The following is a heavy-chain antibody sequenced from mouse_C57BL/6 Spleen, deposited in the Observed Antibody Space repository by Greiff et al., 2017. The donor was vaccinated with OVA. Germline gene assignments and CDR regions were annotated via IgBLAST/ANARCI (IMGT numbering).Heavy chain of an antibody. D-gene: IGHD1-1*01. CDR2: INPNNGGT. Sequence: EVKLQESGPELVKPGASVKIPCKASGYTFTDYNMDWVKQSHGKSLEWIGDINPNNGGTIYNQKFKGKATLTVDKSSSTAYMELRSLTSEDTAVYYCARRGVVATGYFDVWGTGTTVTVSS. CDR3: ARRGVVATGYFDV. CDR1: GYTFTDYN. J-gene: IGHJ1*03. V-gene: IGHV1-18*01.